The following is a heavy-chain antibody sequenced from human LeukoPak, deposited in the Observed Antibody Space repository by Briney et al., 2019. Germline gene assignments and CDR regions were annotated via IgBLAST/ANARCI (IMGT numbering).Heavy chain of an antibody. CDR1: GFTFDDYG. CDR2: INWNGGST. CDR3: ARAYYYDSSGPSLPRVYFQH. Sequence: PGGSLRLSCAASGFTFDDYGMSWVRQAPGKGLEWVSGINWNGGSTGYADSVKGRFTISRDNAKNSLYLQMNSLRAEDTATYYCARAYYYDSSGPSLPRVYFQHWGQGTLVTVSS. V-gene: IGHV3-20*04. J-gene: IGHJ1*01. D-gene: IGHD3-22*01.